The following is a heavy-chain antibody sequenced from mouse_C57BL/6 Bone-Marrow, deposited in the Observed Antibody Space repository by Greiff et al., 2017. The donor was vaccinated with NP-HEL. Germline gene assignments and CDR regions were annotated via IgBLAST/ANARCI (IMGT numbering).Heavy chain of an antibody. CDR3: ARRNYGSSSFAY. Sequence: EVQLQQSGPELVKPGASVKISCKASGYSFTGYYMNWVKQSPEKSLEWIGEINPSTGGTTYNQKFKAKATLTVDKSSSTAYMQLKSLTSEDSAVYYCARRNYGSSSFAYWGQGTLVTVSA. CDR1: GYSFTGYY. J-gene: IGHJ3*01. V-gene: IGHV1-42*01. D-gene: IGHD1-1*01. CDR2: INPSTGGT.